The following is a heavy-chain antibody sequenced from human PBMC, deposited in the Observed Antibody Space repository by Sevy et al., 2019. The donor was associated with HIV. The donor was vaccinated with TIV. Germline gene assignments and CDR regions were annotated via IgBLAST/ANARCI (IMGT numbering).Heavy chain of an antibody. Sequence: GGSLRLSCAASGFPFSSYEMNWVRQAPGRGLEWISYISNTGNTISYSDSVRGRFTVSRDNAKNSLFLHMNSLRAEDTATDYCARDLPPSATTVAHFDYWGRGTLVTVSS. CDR2: ISNTGNTI. V-gene: IGHV3-48*03. CDR1: GFPFSSYE. CDR3: ARDLPPSATTVAHFDY. J-gene: IGHJ4*02. D-gene: IGHD4-17*01.